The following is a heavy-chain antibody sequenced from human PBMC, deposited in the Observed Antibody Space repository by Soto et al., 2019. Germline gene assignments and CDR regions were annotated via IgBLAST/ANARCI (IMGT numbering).Heavy chain of an antibody. Sequence: QVQVVESGGGVVQPGRSLRLSCAASGFTFSRYGMAWVRQAPGKGLEWLSFIWYDGSDEFYADSVKGRFTISRDNSKNTLSLQMNSLTAEDTAVYYCARQGGLFVFEMWGQGTLVTVSS. CDR2: IWYDGSDE. J-gene: IGHJ3*02. V-gene: IGHV3-33*01. D-gene: IGHD5-12*01. CDR1: GFTFSRYG. CDR3: ARQGGLFVFEM.